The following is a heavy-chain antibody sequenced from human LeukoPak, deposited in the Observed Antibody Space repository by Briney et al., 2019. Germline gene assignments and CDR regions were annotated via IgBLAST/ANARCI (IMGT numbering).Heavy chain of an antibody. D-gene: IGHD5-18*01. Sequence: GESLKISCKGSGYSFTSYWIGWVRQMPGKGLEWMGIIYPGDSDTRYSPSFQGQVTISADKSISTAYLQWSSLKASDTAMYYCARFQDVDTAMDPNLDYWGQGTLVTVSS. V-gene: IGHV5-51*01. CDR2: IYPGDSDT. CDR3: ARFQDVDTAMDPNLDY. CDR1: GYSFTSYW. J-gene: IGHJ4*02.